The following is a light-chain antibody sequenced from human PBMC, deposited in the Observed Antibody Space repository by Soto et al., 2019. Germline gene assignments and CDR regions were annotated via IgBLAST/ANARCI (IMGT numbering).Light chain of an antibody. CDR2: DAS. CDR1: QSVSSY. V-gene: IGKV3-15*01. CDR3: LQYSTWPPLYT. Sequence: EIVMTQSPATLSVSLGERVTLSCRASQSVSSYLAWYQQKPGQAPRLLISDASTRATDIPDRFSGSGSGTDFTLTISSLLSTDLAVYYCLQYSTWPPLYTFGQGNKLEIQ. J-gene: IGKJ2*01.